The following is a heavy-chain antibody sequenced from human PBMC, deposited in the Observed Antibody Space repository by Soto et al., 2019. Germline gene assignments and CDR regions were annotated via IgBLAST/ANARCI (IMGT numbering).Heavy chain of an antibody. D-gene: IGHD6-6*01. V-gene: IGHV3-23*01. J-gene: IGHJ4*02. Sequence: GESLKISCAASGFTFSSYAMSWVRQAPGKGLEWVSVISGSDDSTYYADSVKGRFTISRDNSKNTLYLQMNSLRAEDTAVYYCAKRSSSSTFDFWGQGTLVTVSS. CDR2: ISGSDDST. CDR1: GFTFSSYA. CDR3: AKRSSSSTFDF.